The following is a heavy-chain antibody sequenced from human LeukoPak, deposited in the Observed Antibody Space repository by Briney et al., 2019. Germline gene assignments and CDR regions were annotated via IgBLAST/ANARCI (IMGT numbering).Heavy chain of an antibody. D-gene: IGHD5-18*01. CDR2: IDSGSDDI. J-gene: IGHJ5*02. Sequence: PGGSLRLSCAASGFSFSLYAMNWVRQAPGKGLEWISYIDSGSDDILHADSVRGRFAISRDNAKNTLYLEMNSLRAEDTAVYYCARDTYRPQLIDPWGQGTLVTVSS. CDR1: GFSFSLYA. V-gene: IGHV3-21*05. CDR3: ARDTYRPQLIDP.